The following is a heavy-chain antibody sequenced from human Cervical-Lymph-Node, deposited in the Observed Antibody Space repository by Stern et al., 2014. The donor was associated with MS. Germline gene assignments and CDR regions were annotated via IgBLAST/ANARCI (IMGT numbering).Heavy chain of an antibody. D-gene: IGHD4-17*01. Sequence: QEQLVQSGAEVKKPGSSVKVSCKASGGTLSNYGFSWVRQAPGQGLEWMGGIIPMFGTANYAQKFQGRVTLAADDSTNTAYMDLSSLTSEDTAVYYCARDGDSSMLGLDVWGQGTTVTVSS. CDR2: IIPMFGTA. J-gene: IGHJ6*02. V-gene: IGHV1-69*01. CDR1: GGTLSNYG. CDR3: ARDGDSSMLGLDV.